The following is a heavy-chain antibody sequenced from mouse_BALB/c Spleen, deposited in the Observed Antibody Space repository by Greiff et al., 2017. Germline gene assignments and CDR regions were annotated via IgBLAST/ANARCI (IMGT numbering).Heavy chain of an antibody. D-gene: IGHD1-1*01. CDR2: INPSNGRT. J-gene: IGHJ2*01. CDR3: ARSLKVVAHFDY. CDR1: GYTFTSYW. Sequence: QVQLQQSGAELVKPGASVKLSCKASGYTFTSYWMHWVKQRPGQGLEWIGEINPSNGRTNYNEKFKSKATLTVDKSSSTAYMQLSSLTSEDSAVYYCARSLKVVAHFDYWGQGTTLTVSS. V-gene: IGHV1S81*02.